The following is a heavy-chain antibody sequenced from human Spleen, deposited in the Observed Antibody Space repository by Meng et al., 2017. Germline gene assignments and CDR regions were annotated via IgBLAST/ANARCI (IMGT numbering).Heavy chain of an antibody. D-gene: IGHD3-22*01. V-gene: IGHV4-61*01. CDR3: ARDDSSGYYSY. CDR2: IYYSGST. Sequence: GPLTGTGPGLVRPSETLSLTCTVSGGSVSSGSYYWSWIRQPPGKGLEWIGYIYYSGSTNYNPSLKSRVTISVDTSKNQFSLKLSSVTAADTAVYYCARDDSSGYYSYWGQGALVTVSS. J-gene: IGHJ4*02. CDR1: GGSVSSGSYY.